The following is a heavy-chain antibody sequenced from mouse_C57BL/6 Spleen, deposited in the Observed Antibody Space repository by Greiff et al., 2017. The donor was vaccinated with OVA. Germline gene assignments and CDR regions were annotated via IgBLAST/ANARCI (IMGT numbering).Heavy chain of an antibody. CDR1: GYTFTGYW. D-gene: IGHD1-1*01. J-gene: IGHJ3*01. V-gene: IGHV1-9*01. CDR2: ILPGSGST. CDR3: ARQANYYGSSYPFAY. Sequence: QVQLQQSGAELMKPGASVKLSCKATGYTFTGYWIEWVKQRPGHGLEWIGEILPGSGSTNYNEQFKGKATFTADTSSNTAYMQLSSLTTEYSAIYYCARQANYYGSSYPFAYWGQGTLVTVSA.